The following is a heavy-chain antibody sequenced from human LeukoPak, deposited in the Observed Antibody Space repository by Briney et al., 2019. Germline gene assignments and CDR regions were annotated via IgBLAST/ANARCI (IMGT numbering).Heavy chain of an antibody. J-gene: IGHJ4*02. V-gene: IGHV3-30*03. Sequence: TGGSLRLSCAASGFTFSSYWMTWVRQAPGKGLEWVAVISYDGSNKYYADSVKGRFTISRDNSKNTLYLQMNSLRAEDTAVYYCARALGYCSGGSCYSSPNGYFDYWGQGTLVTVSS. D-gene: IGHD2-15*01. CDR2: ISYDGSNK. CDR1: GFTFSSYW. CDR3: ARALGYCSGGSCYSSPNGYFDY.